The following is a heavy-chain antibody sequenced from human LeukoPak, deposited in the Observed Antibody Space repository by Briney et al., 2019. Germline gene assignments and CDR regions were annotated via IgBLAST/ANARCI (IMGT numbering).Heavy chain of an antibody. CDR3: AKDPMYYYDSSGYSY. V-gene: IGHV3-48*02. J-gene: IGHJ4*02. CDR1: GFTVSSYS. Sequence: GGSLRLSCATSGFTVSSYSMNWVRQAPGKGLEWVSCFSISSTIYYADSVKGRFTISRDNAENSLYLQMNSLRDEDTAVYYCAKDPMYYYDSSGYSYWGQGTLVTVSS. CDR2: FSISSTI. D-gene: IGHD3-22*01.